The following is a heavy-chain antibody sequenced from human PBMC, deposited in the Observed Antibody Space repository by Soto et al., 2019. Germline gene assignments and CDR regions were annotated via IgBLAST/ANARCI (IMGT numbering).Heavy chain of an antibody. CDR2: FDPEDGET. Sequence: ASVKVSCKVSGYTLTELSMHWVRQAPGKGLEWMGGFDPEDGETIYAQKFQGRVTMTEDTSTDTAYMELSSLRSEDTAVYYCATTATKDTAIDYWGQGTLVTVSS. CDR1: GYTLTELS. D-gene: IGHD5-18*01. V-gene: IGHV1-24*01. CDR3: ATTATKDTAIDY. J-gene: IGHJ4*02.